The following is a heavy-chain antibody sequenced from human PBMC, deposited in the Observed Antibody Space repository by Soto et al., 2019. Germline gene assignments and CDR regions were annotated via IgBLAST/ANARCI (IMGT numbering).Heavy chain of an antibody. Sequence: PGGSLRLSCAASGLTFSSYSMNWVRQAPGKGLEWVSSISSSSSYIYYADSVKGRFTISRDNAKDSLYLQMYSLRAEDTAVYYCALLRREAFPGYGMDVWGQGTTVTVSS. CDR2: ISSSSSYI. V-gene: IGHV3-21*01. CDR3: ALLRREAFPGYGMDV. D-gene: IGHD1-26*01. CDR1: GLTFSSYS. J-gene: IGHJ6*02.